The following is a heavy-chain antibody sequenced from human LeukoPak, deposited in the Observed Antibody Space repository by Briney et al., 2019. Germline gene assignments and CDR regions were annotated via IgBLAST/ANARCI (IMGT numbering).Heavy chain of an antibody. Sequence: ASVKVSCKASGGTFSSYAISWVRQAPGQGLEWMGGIIPIFGTANYAQKFQGRATITTDESTSTAYMELSSLRSEDTAVYYCARAGGSSAYDAFDIWGQGTMVTVSS. CDR2: IIPIFGTA. V-gene: IGHV1-69*05. CDR1: GGTFSSYA. J-gene: IGHJ3*02. D-gene: IGHD2-2*01. CDR3: ARAGGSSAYDAFDI.